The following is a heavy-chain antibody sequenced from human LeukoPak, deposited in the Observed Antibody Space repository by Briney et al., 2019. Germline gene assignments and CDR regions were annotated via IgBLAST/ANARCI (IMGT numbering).Heavy chain of an antibody. CDR3: ARDPYSGAYYEGYYYYYMDV. CDR2: ITCRSYK. CDR1: GFTFSKYN. D-gene: IGHD1-26*01. J-gene: IGHJ6*03. V-gene: IGHV3-21*01. Sequence: GGSLRLSCASTGFTFSKYNMNWVRQAPGRGLEWISSITCRSYKSYADSAKGRFTISRDNAKNSLYLQMNSLRAEDTAVYYCARDPYSGAYYEGYYYYYMDVWGKGTTVTVSS.